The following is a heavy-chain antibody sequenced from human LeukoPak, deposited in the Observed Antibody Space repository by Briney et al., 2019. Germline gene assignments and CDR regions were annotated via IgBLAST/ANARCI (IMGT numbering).Heavy chain of an antibody. J-gene: IGHJ4*02. D-gene: IGHD2-2*01. CDR3: ARDERRYCSSTSCRLVDY. V-gene: IGHV3-30*04. CDR2: ISYDGSNK. Sequence: GGSLRLSCAASGFTFSSYAMHWVRQAPGKGLEWVAVISYDGSNKYYADSVKGRFTISRDNSKNTLYLQMNSLRAEDTAVYYCARDERRYCSSTSCRLVDYWGQGTLVTVSS. CDR1: GFTFSSYA.